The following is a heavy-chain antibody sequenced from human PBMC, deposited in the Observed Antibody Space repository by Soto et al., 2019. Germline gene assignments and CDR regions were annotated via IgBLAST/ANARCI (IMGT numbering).Heavy chain of an antibody. D-gene: IGHD6-19*01. CDR3: ARDWIAVAGTSGYFDY. Sequence: SVKVSCKASGGTFSSYAISWVRQAPGQGLEWMGGIIPIFGTANYAQKFQGRVTITADESTSTAYMELSSLRSEDTAVYYCARDWIAVAGTSGYFDYWGQGTLVTVSS. CDR2: IIPIFGTA. J-gene: IGHJ4*02. CDR1: GGTFSSYA. V-gene: IGHV1-69*13.